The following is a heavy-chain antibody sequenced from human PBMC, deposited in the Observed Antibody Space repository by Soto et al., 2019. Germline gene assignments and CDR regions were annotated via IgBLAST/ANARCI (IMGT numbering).Heavy chain of an antibody. Sequence: EVQLLESGGGLVQHGGSLRLSCAGCGFTFSNYPMSWDRQAPGKGLEWVSGISGSGDITDYADSVKGRFSISRDNSKNTLYLQITGLRAEAPAVYFFVREVRLNSGWPPPLWGQGTLVTVSS. V-gene: IGHV3-23*01. CDR2: ISGSGDIT. J-gene: IGHJ1*01. CDR1: GFTFSNYP. D-gene: IGHD5-12*01. CDR3: VREVRLNSGWPPPL.